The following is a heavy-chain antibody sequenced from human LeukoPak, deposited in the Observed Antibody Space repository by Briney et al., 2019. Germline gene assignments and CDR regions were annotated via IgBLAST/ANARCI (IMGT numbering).Heavy chain of an antibody. CDR1: GFTFRTCE. V-gene: IGHV3-48*03. J-gene: IGHJ3*02. CDR3: ARGGDSGYLWNAFDI. D-gene: IGHD3-9*01. CDR2: TSSSGTNM. Sequence: GGSLRLSCAASGFTFRTCEMNWVRQTPGKGLEWIAFTSSSGTNMYYADSVKGRFTISRDNAKNSLYLQMDSLRAEDTTVYYCARGGDSGYLWNAFDIWGQGTMVTVSS.